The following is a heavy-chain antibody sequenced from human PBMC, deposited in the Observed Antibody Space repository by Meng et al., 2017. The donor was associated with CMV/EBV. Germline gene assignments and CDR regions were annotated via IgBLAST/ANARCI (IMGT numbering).Heavy chain of an antibody. CDR1: GFTFDDYG. J-gene: IGHJ6*02. CDR3: ARESGILSSGRFLEWLLFRPPCGMDV. Sequence: GGSLRLSCAASGFTFDDYGMSWVRQAPGKGLEWVSGINWNGGSTGYADSVKGRFTISRDNAKNSLYLQMNSLRAEDTALYYCARESGILSSGRFLEWLLFRPPCGMDVWGQGTTVTVSS. CDR2: INWNGGST. D-gene: IGHD3-3*01. V-gene: IGHV3-20*04.